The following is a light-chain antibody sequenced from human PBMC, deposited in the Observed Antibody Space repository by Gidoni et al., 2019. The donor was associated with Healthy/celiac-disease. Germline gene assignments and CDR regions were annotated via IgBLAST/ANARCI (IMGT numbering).Light chain of an antibody. CDR2: GAS. V-gene: IGKV3-20*01. J-gene: IGKJ4*01. CDR1: QSVSSSY. Sequence: EIVLTHSPGTLSLSPGEIATLSCRASQSVSSSYSAWYQQKPGQAPRLLIYGASSRATGIPDRFSGSGSGTEFTLTISRLEPEDVAVYYCQQYGSSSLTFXGXTKVEIK. CDR3: QQYGSSSLT.